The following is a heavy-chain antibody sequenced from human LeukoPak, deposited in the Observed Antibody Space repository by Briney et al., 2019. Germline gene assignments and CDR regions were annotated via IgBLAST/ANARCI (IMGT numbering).Heavy chain of an antibody. CDR3: ARDIALSTGSMDV. J-gene: IGHJ6*02. V-gene: IGHV3-11*05. Sequence: GGSLRLSCAASGFTFSDYCMTWIRQAPGKGLEWVSHITRSGTYTNYADSVQGRFTISRDNAKNSLFLQMNNLRAEDTAVYYCARDIALSTGSMDVWGQGTTVTVSS. D-gene: IGHD1-14*01. CDR1: GFTFSDYC. CDR2: ITRSGTYT.